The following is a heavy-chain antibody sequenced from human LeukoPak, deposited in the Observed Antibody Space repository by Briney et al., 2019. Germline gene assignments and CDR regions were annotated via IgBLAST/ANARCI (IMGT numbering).Heavy chain of an antibody. CDR1: GGSISSSSYY. J-gene: IGHJ4*02. CDR2: IYYSGST. D-gene: IGHD5-12*01. CDR3: ARHLGWLQLPDY. V-gene: IGHV4-39*01. Sequence: SETLSLTCTVSGGSISSSSYYWGWIRQPPGKGLEWIGSIYYSGSTYYNPSLKSRVTISVDTSKNQFSLKLSSVTAADTAVYYCARHLGWLQLPDYWGQGTLVTVSS.